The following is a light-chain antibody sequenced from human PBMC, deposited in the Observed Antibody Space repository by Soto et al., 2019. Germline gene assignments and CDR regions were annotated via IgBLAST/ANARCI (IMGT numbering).Light chain of an antibody. J-gene: IGKJ4*01. V-gene: IGKV1-33*01. Sequence: DIQMTQSPSSLSASVGDRIAITCQASQGISRELNWYQQKPGKAPELLIYGASNLQTGVPSRFSGGGSGXXFXXXISAXXXXXXXXXYCHQYTSLPYTFGGGTKVEI. CDR1: QGISRE. CDR2: GAS. CDR3: HQYTSLPYT.